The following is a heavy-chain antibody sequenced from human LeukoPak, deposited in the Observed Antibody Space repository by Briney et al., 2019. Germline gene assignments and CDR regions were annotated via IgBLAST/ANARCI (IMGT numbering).Heavy chain of an antibody. CDR3: ASIGSSAYIPFDY. CDR2: IIPIFGTA. V-gene: IGHV1-69*13. J-gene: IGHJ4*02. CDR1: GGTFTSYA. Sequence: SVTVSCKASGGTFTSYAISWVRQAPGQGLEWMGGIIPIFGTANYAQKFQGRVTITADESTSTAYMELSSLRSEDTAVYYCASIGSSAYIPFDYWGQGTLVTVSS. D-gene: IGHD3-22*01.